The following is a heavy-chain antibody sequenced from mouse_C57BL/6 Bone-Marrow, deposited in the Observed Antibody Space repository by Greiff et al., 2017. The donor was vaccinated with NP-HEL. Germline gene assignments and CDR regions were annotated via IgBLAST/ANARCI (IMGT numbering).Heavy chain of an antibody. CDR2: IYPRSGNT. CDR3: ARDWGAPHSWFAC. J-gene: IGHJ3*01. CDR1: GYTFTSYG. D-gene: IGHD4-1*01. V-gene: IGHV1-81*01. Sequence: QVQLKESGAELARPGASVKLSCKASGYTFTSYGISWVKQRTGQGLEWIGEIYPRSGNTYYNEKFKGKATLTADKSSSTAYMELRSLTSEDSAVYIYARDWGAPHSWFACWGQGTLVTVAA.